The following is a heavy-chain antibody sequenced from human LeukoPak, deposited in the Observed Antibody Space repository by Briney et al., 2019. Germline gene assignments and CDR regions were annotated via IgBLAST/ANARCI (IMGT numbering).Heavy chain of an antibody. J-gene: IGHJ6*02. D-gene: IGHD2-2*01. CDR2: INTNTGNP. Sequence: ASVKVSCKASGDTFTTYAVNWVRQAPGQGLEWMGWINTNTGNPTYAQGFTGRFVFSLDTSVSTAYLQISSLKAEDTAVYYCARERVVPAAPTHYYYYGMDVWGQGTTVTVSS. V-gene: IGHV7-4-1*02. CDR1: GDTFTTYA. CDR3: ARERVVPAAPTHYYYYGMDV.